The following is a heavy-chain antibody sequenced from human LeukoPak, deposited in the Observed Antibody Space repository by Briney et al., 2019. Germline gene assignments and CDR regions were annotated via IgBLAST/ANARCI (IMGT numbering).Heavy chain of an antibody. CDR2: ISYDGSNK. J-gene: IGHJ4*02. CDR3: ATEGVTFGGVPYFDY. D-gene: IGHD3-16*01. V-gene: IGHV3-30*03. CDR1: GFTFSSYG. Sequence: PGRSLRLSCAASGFTFSSYGMHWVRQAPGKGLEWVAVISYDGSNKYYADSVKGRFTISRDNSKNTLYLQMNSLRAEDTAVYYCATEGVTFGGVPYFDYWGQGTLVTVSS.